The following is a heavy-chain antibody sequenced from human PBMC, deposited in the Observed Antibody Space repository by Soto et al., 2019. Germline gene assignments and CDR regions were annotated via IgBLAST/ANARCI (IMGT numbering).Heavy chain of an antibody. D-gene: IGHD1-1*01. CDR3: AKVEILEPFSWFDY. V-gene: IGHV3-30*18. J-gene: IGHJ4*02. CDR1: GFTFSSYG. Sequence: HPGGSLRLSCAASGFTFSSYGMHWVRQAPGKGLEWVAVISYDGSNKYYADSVKGRFTISRDNSKNTLYLQMNSLRAEDTSVYYCAKVEILEPFSWFDYWGQGTLVTVSS. CDR2: ISYDGSNK.